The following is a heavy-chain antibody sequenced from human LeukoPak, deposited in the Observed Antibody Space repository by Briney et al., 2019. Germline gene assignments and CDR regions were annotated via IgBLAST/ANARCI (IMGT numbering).Heavy chain of an antibody. CDR3: ARAGRWLQLTKYYFDY. D-gene: IGHD5-24*01. CDR2: INPNSGGT. J-gene: IGHJ4*02. CDR1: VYTFTGYY. V-gene: IGHV1-2*02. Sequence: ASVKVPCKASVYTFTGYYMFWVRQAPAQGLEWMGWINPNSGGTNYAQKFQGRVTMTRDTSISTAYMELSRLRSDDTAVYYCARAGRWLQLTKYYFDYWGQGTLVTVSS.